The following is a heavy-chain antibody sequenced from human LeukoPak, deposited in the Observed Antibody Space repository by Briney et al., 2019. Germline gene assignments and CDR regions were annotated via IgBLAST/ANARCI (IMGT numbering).Heavy chain of an antibody. J-gene: IGHJ1*01. CDR2: IYPGDSDT. D-gene: IGHD2/OR15-2a*01. Sequence: GESLKISCKGSGYSFSSYWIGWVRQMPGKGLEWMGIIYPGDSDTRYSPSFQGQVTILVDRSISTAYLQWSSLKASDTAMYFCARLYVRYFQYWGQGTLVTVSS. CDR1: GYSFSSYW. V-gene: IGHV5-51*01. CDR3: ARLYVRYFQY.